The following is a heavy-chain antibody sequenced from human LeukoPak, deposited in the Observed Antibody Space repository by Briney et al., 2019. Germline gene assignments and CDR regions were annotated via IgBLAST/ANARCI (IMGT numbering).Heavy chain of an antibody. Sequence: PSETLSLTCTVSGGSISSSSYYWGWIRQPPGKGLEWIGSIYYRGSTYYNPSLKSRVTISVDTSKNHFSLKLSSVTAADTAVYYCARSTKSGSYYFYAFDIWGQGTMVTVSS. J-gene: IGHJ3*02. V-gene: IGHV4-39*07. CDR2: IYYRGST. CDR3: ARSTKSGSYYFYAFDI. D-gene: IGHD1-26*01. CDR1: GGSISSSSYY.